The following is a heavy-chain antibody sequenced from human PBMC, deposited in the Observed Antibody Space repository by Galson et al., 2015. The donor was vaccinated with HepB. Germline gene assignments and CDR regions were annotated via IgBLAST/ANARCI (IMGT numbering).Heavy chain of an antibody. V-gene: IGHV1-58*02. D-gene: IGHD3-22*01. Sequence: SVKVSCKASGFTFTSSAMQWVRQARGQRLEWIGWIVVGSGNTNYAQKFQERVTITRDMSTSTAYMELSSLRSEDTAVYYCAAELFGYYDSSGYSYWGQGTLVTVSS. J-gene: IGHJ4*02. CDR3: AAELFGYYDSSGYSY. CDR1: GFTFTSSA. CDR2: IVVGSGNT.